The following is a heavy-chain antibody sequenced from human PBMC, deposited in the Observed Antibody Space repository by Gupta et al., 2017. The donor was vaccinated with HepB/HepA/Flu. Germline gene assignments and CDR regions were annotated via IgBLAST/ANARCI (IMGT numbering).Heavy chain of an antibody. Sequence: QPQLQESGPGLAKPSETLSLICSVSGASINSDIHYWGWFRQPPGQGLEWIGTVYYSGNTFYNPSLESRLSMSADMSKNQFSLKLTSLTDADSAVYYCARRNVSGPFDYWGQGTLVTVSS. D-gene: IGHD3-10*01. V-gene: IGHV4-39*01. CDR2: VYYSGNT. CDR3: ARRNVSGPFDY. J-gene: IGHJ4*02. CDR1: GASINSDIHY.